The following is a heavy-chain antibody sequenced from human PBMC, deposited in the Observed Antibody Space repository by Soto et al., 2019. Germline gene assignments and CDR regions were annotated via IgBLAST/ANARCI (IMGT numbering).Heavy chain of an antibody. J-gene: IGHJ4*02. CDR2: ITYDGNTK. Sequence: QVHLAESGGGVVQPGRSLRLSCAASGFTFSNYPMNWVRQAPGKGLEWVAAITYDGNTKHYADSVKGRCTISRDNPRNTLYLQMNSLRVDDTAVYYCAREVGLGVAAAGYIDSWGQGAQVTVSS. CDR3: AREVGLGVAAAGYIDS. V-gene: IGHV3-30*04. CDR1: GFTFSNYP. D-gene: IGHD6-25*01.